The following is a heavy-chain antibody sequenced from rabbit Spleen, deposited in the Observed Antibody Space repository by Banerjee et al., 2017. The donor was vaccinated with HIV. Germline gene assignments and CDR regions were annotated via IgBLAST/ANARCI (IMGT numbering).Heavy chain of an antibody. J-gene: IGHJ6*01. CDR2: IAGSSSGFT. Sequence: QEHLEESGGGLVQPGGSLALTCKASGFSLTNNYVMCWVRQAPGKGLEWISCIAGSSSGFTYSATWASGRFTISKTSSTTVTLQMTSLTVADTATYFCARDTGSSFSSYGMDLWGPGTLVTVS. CDR3: ARDTGSSFSSYGMDL. CDR1: GFSLTNNYV. V-gene: IGHV1S45*01. D-gene: IGHD8-1*01.